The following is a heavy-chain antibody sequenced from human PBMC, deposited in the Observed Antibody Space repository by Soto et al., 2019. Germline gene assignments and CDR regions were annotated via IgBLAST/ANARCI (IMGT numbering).Heavy chain of an antibody. CDR1: GGSISSYY. J-gene: IGHJ3*02. CDR3: ATGDYDRYDAFDI. D-gene: IGHD4-17*01. CDR2: IYYTGST. Sequence: SETLSLTCTVPGGSISSYYWSWIRQPPGKGLEWIGYIYYTGSTNYSPSLKTRVTISVDTSKNQFSLKLSSVTAADTVVYYFATGDYDRYDAFDIWGQGTMVTVSS. V-gene: IGHV4-59*08.